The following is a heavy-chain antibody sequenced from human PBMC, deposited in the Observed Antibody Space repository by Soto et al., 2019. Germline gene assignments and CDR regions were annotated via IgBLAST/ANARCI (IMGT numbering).Heavy chain of an antibody. V-gene: IGHV1-24*01. Sequence: ASVKVSCKVSGYTLTELSRHWVRQAPGKGLEWMGGFDPEDGETIYAQKFQGRVTMTEDTSTDTAYMELSSLRSEDTAVYYCATVDYDILSGDYGLYNRFDPWGQGTLVTVSS. CDR2: FDPEDGET. CDR3: ATVDYDILSGDYGLYNRFDP. CDR1: GYTLTELS. J-gene: IGHJ5*02. D-gene: IGHD3-9*01.